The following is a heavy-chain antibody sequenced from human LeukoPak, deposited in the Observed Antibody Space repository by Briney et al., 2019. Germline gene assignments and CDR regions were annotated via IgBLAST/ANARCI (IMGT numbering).Heavy chain of an antibody. CDR3: ARDDNYGSGQPDD. Sequence: ASMKVSCKASGYTFTSYGITWVRQAPGQGLEWMGWISGYNGNTNYAQKFQGRVTMTTDTSTSTVYMELRSLRSDDTAVYYCARDDNYGSGQPDDWGQGTLVTVSS. D-gene: IGHD3-10*01. CDR1: GYTFTSYG. V-gene: IGHV1-18*01. J-gene: IGHJ4*02. CDR2: ISGYNGNT.